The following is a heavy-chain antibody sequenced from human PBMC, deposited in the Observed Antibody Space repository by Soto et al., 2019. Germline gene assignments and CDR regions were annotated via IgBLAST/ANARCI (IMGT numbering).Heavy chain of an antibody. CDR2: ISWNSGSI. Sequence: EVQLVESGGGLVQPGRSLRLSCAASGFTFDTYAMHWVRQAPGKGLEWVSGISWNSGSIGYADSVKGRFAVSRGNAKNSLYLQMNSLRPEDTALYYCAKDTDPGDGQWLIYYFDSWGQGTLVTVSS. CDR3: AKDTDPGDGQWLIYYFDS. V-gene: IGHV3-9*01. CDR1: GFTFDTYA. J-gene: IGHJ4*02. D-gene: IGHD6-19*01.